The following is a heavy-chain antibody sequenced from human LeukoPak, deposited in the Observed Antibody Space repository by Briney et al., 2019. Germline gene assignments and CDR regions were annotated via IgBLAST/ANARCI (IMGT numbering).Heavy chain of an antibody. D-gene: IGHD5-12*01. CDR1: GFTFSSYA. CDR3: AKDSRRGYDTAYFDY. J-gene: IGHJ4*02. V-gene: IGHV3-23*01. CDR2: ISGSGGST. Sequence: GGSLRLSCAASGFTFSSYAMSWVRQAPGKGLEWVSAISGSGGSTYYADSVKGRFTISRDNSKNTLYLQMNSLRAEDTAVYYCAKDSRRGYDTAYFDYWGQGTLVTVSS.